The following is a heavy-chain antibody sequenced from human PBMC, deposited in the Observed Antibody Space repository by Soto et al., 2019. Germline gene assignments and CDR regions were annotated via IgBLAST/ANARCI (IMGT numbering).Heavy chain of an antibody. CDR3: AKEPMITFGGVIVYYFDY. CDR2: ISYDGSNK. D-gene: IGHD3-16*02. J-gene: IGHJ4*02. Sequence: GGSLRLSCAASGFTFSSYGMHWVRQAPGKGLEWVAVISYDGSNKYYADSVKGRFTISRDNSKNTLYRQMNSLRAEDTAVYYCAKEPMITFGGVIVYYFDYWGQGALVTVSS. V-gene: IGHV3-30*18. CDR1: GFTFSSYG.